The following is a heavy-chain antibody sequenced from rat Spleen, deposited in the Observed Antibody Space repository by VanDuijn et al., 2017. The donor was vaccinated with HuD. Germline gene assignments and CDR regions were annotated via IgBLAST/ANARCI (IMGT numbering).Heavy chain of an antibody. CDR1: GFTFSEYW. CDR3: ARRHYGYTDYFDY. CDR2: ISYGDSSGHSST. V-gene: IGHV5-29*01. D-gene: IGHD1-9*01. Sequence: EVQMVESGGGLVQPGRSLKLSCVASGFTFSEYWMTWIRQAPTKGLEWVATISYGDSSGHSSTYYRDSVKGRFTISRENAKSTLSLQMDSLRSEDTATYYCARRHYGYTDYFDYWGQGVMVTVSS. J-gene: IGHJ2*01.